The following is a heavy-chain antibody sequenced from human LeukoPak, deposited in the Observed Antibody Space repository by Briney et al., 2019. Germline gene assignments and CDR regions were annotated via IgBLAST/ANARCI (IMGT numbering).Heavy chain of an antibody. CDR2: IYTSGST. CDR3: AAESERWLVRS. Sequence: NSSETLSLTCTVSGGSTSSYYWSWIRQPAGKGLEWIGRIYTSGSTNYNPSLKSRVTISIDTSKNQFSLKLSSVTAADTAVYYCAAESERWLVRSWGQGTLVTVSS. J-gene: IGHJ4*02. D-gene: IGHD6-19*01. CDR1: GGSTSSYY. V-gene: IGHV4-4*07.